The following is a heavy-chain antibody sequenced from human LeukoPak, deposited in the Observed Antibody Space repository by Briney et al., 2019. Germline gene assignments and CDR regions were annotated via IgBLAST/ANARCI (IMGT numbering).Heavy chain of an antibody. J-gene: IGHJ4*02. CDR2: IRYDGSNK. Sequence: GGSLRLSCAASGFTFSTYGMLWVRQAPGQGPEWVALIRYDGSNKYYADSVKGRFTISRDNSKNTLYLQMNSLRAEDTAVYYCAKRGGYPQGDYFDYWGQGTLVTVSS. D-gene: IGHD3-22*01. V-gene: IGHV3-30*02. CDR1: GFTFSTYG. CDR3: AKRGGYPQGDYFDY.